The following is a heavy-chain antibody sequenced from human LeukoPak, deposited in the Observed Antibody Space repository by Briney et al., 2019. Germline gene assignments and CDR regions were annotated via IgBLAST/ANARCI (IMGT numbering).Heavy chain of an antibody. Sequence: PGGSLRLSCAASGFTLSSYWMSWVRQAPGKGLEWVANIKQDGSEKYYVDSVKGRFTISRDNAKNSLYLQMNSLRAEDTAVYYCARKSIAARRGYYYYYYGMDVWGQGTTVTVSS. D-gene: IGHD6-6*01. CDR3: ARKSIAARRGYYYYYYGMDV. CDR1: GFTLSSYW. CDR2: IKQDGSEK. J-gene: IGHJ6*02. V-gene: IGHV3-7*01.